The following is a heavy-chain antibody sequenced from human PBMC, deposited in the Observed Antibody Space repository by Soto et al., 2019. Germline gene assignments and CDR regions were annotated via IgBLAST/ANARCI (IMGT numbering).Heavy chain of an antibody. Sequence: EVQLVESGGGLVKPGGSLRLSCAASGFTFSSYSMNWVRQAPGKGLEWVSSISSSSSYMYYADSVKGRFTISRDNAKNSLYLQMNSLRAEDTAVYYCARDLNAGDYYYYGMDVWGQGTTVTVSS. CDR3: ARDLNAGDYYYYGMDV. CDR1: GFTFSSYS. J-gene: IGHJ6*02. V-gene: IGHV3-21*01. CDR2: ISSSSSYM. D-gene: IGHD3-10*01.